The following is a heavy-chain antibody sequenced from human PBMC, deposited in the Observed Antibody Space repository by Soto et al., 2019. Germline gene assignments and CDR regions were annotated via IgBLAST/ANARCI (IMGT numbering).Heavy chain of an antibody. CDR2: VIPIFGTA. J-gene: IGHJ6*02. CDR1: GGTFSSYA. CDR3: ASSGSSSAAYYYYGMDV. Sequence: AAVKVSCKASGGTFSSYAIRWVRQAPGQGLEWMGGVIPIFGTANYAQKFQGRVMITADESTSTAYMELSSLRSEDTAVYYCASSGSSSAAYYYYGMDVWGQGTTVTVSS. V-gene: IGHV1-69*13. D-gene: IGHD3-10*01.